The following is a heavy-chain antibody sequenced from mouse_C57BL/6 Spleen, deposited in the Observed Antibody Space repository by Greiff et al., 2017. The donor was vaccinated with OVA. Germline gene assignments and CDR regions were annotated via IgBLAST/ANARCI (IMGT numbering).Heavy chain of an antibody. D-gene: IGHD3-2*02. J-gene: IGHJ3*01. CDR1: GYTFTDYY. Sequence: QVQLQQSGAELVRPGASVKLSCTASGYTFTDYYINWVKQRPGQGLEWIARIYPGSGNTYYNEKFKGKATLTAEKSSSTAYMQLSSLTSEDAAVYFWARTGDSSGYAAWFAYWGQGTLVTVAA. CDR3: ARTGDSSGYAAWFAY. CDR2: IYPGSGNT. V-gene: IGHV1-76*01.